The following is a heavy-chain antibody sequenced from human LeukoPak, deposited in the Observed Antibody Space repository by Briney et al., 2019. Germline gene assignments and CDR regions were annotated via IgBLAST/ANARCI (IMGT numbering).Heavy chain of an antibody. CDR3: ASTWAAAAVNWFDP. D-gene: IGHD6-13*01. CDR2: ISYDGSNK. J-gene: IGHJ5*02. V-gene: IGHV3-30-3*01. CDR1: GFTFSSYA. Sequence: GRSLRLSCAASGFTFSSYAMHWVRQAPGKGLEWVAVISYDGSNKYYADSVKGRFTISRDNSKNTLYLQMNSLRAEDTAVYYCASTWAAAAVNWFDPWGQGTLVTVSS.